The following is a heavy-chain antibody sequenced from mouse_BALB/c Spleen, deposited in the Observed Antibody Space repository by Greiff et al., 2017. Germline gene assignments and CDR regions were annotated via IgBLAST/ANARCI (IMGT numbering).Heavy chain of an antibody. D-gene: IGHD2-1*01. CDR3: ARRGNYDGYYAMDY. V-gene: IGHV1-4*01. J-gene: IGHJ4*01. CDR1: GYTFTSYT. CDR2: INPSSGYT. Sequence: VQLQQSGAELARPGASVKMSCKASGYTFTSYTMHWVNQRPGQGLEWIGYINPSSGYTNYNQKFKDKATLTADKSSSTAYMQLSSLTSEDSAVYYCARRGNYDGYYAMDYWGQGTSVTVSS.